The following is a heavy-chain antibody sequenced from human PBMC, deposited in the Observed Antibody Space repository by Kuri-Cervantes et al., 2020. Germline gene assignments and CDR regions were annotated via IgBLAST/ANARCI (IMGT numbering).Heavy chain of an antibody. CDR1: GFTFDDYA. CDR2: ISSSGSTI. Sequence: GESLKISCAASGFTFDDYAMHWVRQAPGKGLEWVSYISSSGSTIYYADSVKGRFTISRDNAKNSLYLQMNSLRAEDTAVYYCARDMTTVTTDAFDIWGQGTMVTVSS. J-gene: IGHJ3*02. V-gene: IGHV3-11*01. CDR3: ARDMTTVTTDAFDI. D-gene: IGHD4-17*01.